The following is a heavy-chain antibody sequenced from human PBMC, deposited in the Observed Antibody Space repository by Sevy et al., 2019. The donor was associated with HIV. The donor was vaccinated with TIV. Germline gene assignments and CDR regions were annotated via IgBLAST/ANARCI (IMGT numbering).Heavy chain of an antibody. CDR2: IKSKTDGGTT. V-gene: IGHV3-15*01. CDR1: GFTFSNAW. D-gene: IGHD3-10*01. CDR3: TTVTTMVRFIGNDY. J-gene: IGHJ4*02. Sequence: GGSLRLSCAASGFTFSNAWMSWVRQAPGKGLEWVGRIKSKTDGGTTDYAAPVKGRFTISRDDSKNTLYLQMNSLKTEDTALYYCTTVTTMVRFIGNDYWGQGTLVTVSS.